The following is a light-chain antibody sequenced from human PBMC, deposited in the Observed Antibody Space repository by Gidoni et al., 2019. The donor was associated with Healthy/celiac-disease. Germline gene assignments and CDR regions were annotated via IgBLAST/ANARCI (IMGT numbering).Light chain of an antibody. CDR1: QSVSSY. J-gene: IGKJ1*01. Sequence: EIVLTQSPATLSLSPGERATLSCRASQSVSSYLAWYQQKPGQAPRLLIYDASNRATGIPARFSGGGSGRDFTLTISSLEPEDFAVYYCQQRSNWPPWTFGQRTKVEIK. CDR3: QQRSNWPPWT. V-gene: IGKV3-11*02. CDR2: DAS.